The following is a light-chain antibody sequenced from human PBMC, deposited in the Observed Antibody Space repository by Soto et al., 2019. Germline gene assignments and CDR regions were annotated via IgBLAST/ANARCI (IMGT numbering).Light chain of an antibody. Sequence: SVLTPPPSSSGSPGQSVTISCTGTSSDVGGYDYVSWYQQHPGKAPKLMIYEVSKRPSGVPDRLSGSKSGNTASLTVSGLQAEDEADYYCSSYAGSSTYVFGTGTKVTVL. CDR3: SSYAGSSTYV. V-gene: IGLV2-8*01. CDR1: SSDVGGYDY. J-gene: IGLJ1*01. CDR2: EVS.